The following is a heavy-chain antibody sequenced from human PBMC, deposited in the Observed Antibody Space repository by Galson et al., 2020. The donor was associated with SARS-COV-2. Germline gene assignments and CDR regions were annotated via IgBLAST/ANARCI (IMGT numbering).Heavy chain of an antibody. CDR1: GYTFTNYG. D-gene: IGHD1-26*01. CDR3: ERDWGHNSAYYFDY. CDR2: ISGYNGNS. J-gene: IGHJ4*02. Sequence: ASVKVSCKASGYTFTNYGISWVRQATGQGLEWMGWISGYNGNSNYAQNLQDRVTMTTDTSTNTAYMELRSLRSDDTALYYCERDWGHNSAYYFDYWGQGTLVTVSS. V-gene: IGHV1-18*01.